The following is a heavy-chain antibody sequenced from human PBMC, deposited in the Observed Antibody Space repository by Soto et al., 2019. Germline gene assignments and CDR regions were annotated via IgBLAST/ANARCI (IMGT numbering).Heavy chain of an antibody. CDR2: IYYSGST. D-gene: IGHD4-17*01. CDR3: ASGGGFMTTVVTPFDY. CDR1: GGSISSGDYY. Sequence: TLSLTCTVSGGSISSGDYYWSWIRQPPGKGLEWIGYIYYSGSTYYNPSLKSRVTISVDTSKNQFSLKLSSVTAADTAVYYCASGGGFMTTVVTPFDYWGQGTLVTVSS. V-gene: IGHV4-30-4*01. J-gene: IGHJ4*02.